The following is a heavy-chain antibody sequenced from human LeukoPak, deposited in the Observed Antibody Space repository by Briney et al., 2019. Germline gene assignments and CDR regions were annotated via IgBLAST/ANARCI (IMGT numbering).Heavy chain of an antibody. Sequence: GGSLRLSCAASGFTFSSYTMNWVRQAPGKGPEWVSSTCSTRTYICYADSVKGRFTISRDNAKNSVYLQMDSLRAEDTAVYYCARGFGGYWSSTSCLVTIDYWGQGIPVTVSS. CDR1: GFTFSSYT. CDR2: TCSTRTYI. CDR3: ARGFGGYWSSTSCLVTIDY. D-gene: IGHD2-2*01. J-gene: IGHJ4*02. V-gene: IGHV3-21*01.